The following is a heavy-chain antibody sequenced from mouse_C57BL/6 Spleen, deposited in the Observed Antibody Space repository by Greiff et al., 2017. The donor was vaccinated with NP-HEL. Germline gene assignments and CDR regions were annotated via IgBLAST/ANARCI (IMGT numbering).Heavy chain of an antibody. J-gene: IGHJ3*01. CDR1: GYTFTSYW. Sequence: VQLQQPGAELVKPGASVKLSCKASGYTFTSYWMQWVKQRPGQGLEWIGEIDPSDSYTNYNQKFKGKATLTVDTSSSTAYMQLSSLTSEDSAVYYCARAQPEAYWGQGTLVTVSA. CDR2: IDPSDSYT. V-gene: IGHV1-50*01. CDR3: ARAQPEAY.